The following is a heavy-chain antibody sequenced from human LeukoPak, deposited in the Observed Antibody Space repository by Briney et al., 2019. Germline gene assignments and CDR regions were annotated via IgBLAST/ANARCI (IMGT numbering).Heavy chain of an antibody. Sequence: PGGALRLCCAASGFTFSSYWMSWVRQAPGKGLEWVANIKQDGSEKYDVDSVKGRFTISRDNAKNSLYLQMNSLRAEDTAVYYCAKYSSGWYFDYWGQGTLVTVSS. V-gene: IGHV3-7*01. CDR1: GFTFSSYW. J-gene: IGHJ4*02. CDR3: AKYSSGWYFDY. CDR2: IKQDGSEK. D-gene: IGHD6-19*01.